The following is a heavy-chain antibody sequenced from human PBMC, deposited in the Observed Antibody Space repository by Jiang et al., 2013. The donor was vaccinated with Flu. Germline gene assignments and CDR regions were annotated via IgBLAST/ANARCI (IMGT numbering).Heavy chain of an antibody. J-gene: IGHJ2*01. CDR1: GFPFNNYA. CDR2: VSGGGGST. V-gene: IGHV3-23*01. Sequence: VQLLESGGGLVQSGGSLRLSCAGSGFPFNNYATGWVRQAPGKGLEWVSVVSGGGGSTYYAESAKGRFTISRDSSKNTVYLQMNSLRVEDTAVYYCAKTRDWYFDLWGRGTLVTVSS. CDR3: AKTRDWYFDL.